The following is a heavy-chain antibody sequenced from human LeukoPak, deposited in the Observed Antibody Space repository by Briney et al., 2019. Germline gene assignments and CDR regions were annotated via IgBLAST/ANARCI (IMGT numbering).Heavy chain of an antibody. D-gene: IGHD1-26*01. J-gene: IGHJ4*02. CDR1: GFTFSSYA. CDR2: ISGSGGST. V-gene: IGHV3-23*01. CDR3: AKINVWELLLPSFDY. Sequence: GGSLRLSCAASGFTFSSYAMSWVRQAPGKGLEWVSAISGSGGSTYYADSVKGRFTISRDNSKNTLYLQTNSLRAEDTAVYYCAKINVWELLLPSFDYWGQGTLVTVSS.